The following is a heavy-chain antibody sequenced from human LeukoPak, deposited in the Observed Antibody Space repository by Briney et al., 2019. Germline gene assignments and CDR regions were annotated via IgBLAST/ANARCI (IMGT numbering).Heavy chain of an antibody. CDR3: ARENLGDSPLDY. CDR2: IYRSGST. D-gene: IGHD3-16*01. CDR1: CGSITTYY. V-gene: IGHV4-4*07. Sequence: PSGTPSLTCTVSCGSITTYYWTSIRQPAPKGLEWIGRIYRSGSTNYNPSLKSRVTMSIDTSKNQFSLKLRSVTAADTAVYYCARENLGDSPLDYWGQGTLVTVSS. J-gene: IGHJ4*02.